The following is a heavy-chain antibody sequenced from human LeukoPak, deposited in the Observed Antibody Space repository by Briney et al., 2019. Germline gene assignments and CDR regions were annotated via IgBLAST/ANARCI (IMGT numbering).Heavy chain of an antibody. J-gene: IGHJ6*03. CDR1: GFTFSSYA. Sequence: GGSLRLSCAASGFTFSSYAMSWVRQAPGKGLEWVSAISGSGGSTYYADSVKGRFTISRDNSKNTLYLQMNSLRAEDTAVYYRAKNSTSRSIAVADPKCYYYYYMDVWGKGTPVTVSS. CDR3: AKNSTSRSIAVADPKCYYYYYMDV. CDR2: ISGSGGST. D-gene: IGHD6-19*01. V-gene: IGHV3-23*01.